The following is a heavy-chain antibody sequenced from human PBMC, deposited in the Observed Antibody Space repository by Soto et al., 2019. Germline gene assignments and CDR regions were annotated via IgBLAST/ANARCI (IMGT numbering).Heavy chain of an antibody. Sequence: QLQLQESGPGLVKPSETLSLTCTVSGGSISSSSYSWGWIRQPPGKGLEWIGSIYYDGSTFYYPSLKSRVIISVDTSNNQFSLNLNSVTAADTALYYCAGHPPVTPPDFYLHLWGRGSLVIVSS. CDR2: IYYDGST. CDR3: AGHPPVTPPDFYLHL. V-gene: IGHV4-39*01. J-gene: IGHJ2*01. D-gene: IGHD4-17*01. CDR1: GGSISSSSYS.